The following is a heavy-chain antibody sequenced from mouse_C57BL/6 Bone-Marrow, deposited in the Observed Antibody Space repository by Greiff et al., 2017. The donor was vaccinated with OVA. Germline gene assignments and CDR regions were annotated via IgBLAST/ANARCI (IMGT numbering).Heavy chain of an antibody. CDR1: GYTFTDYE. V-gene: IGHV1-15*01. CDR2: IDPETGGT. Sequence: QVQLQQSGAELVRPGASVTLSCKASGYTFTDYEMHWVKQTPVHGLEWIGAIDPETGGTAYNQKFTGKAILTADKSSRTAYMELRSLTSEDSSVYYCTRSAMDHWGQGTPATVPP. J-gene: IGHJ4*01. CDR3: TRSAMDH.